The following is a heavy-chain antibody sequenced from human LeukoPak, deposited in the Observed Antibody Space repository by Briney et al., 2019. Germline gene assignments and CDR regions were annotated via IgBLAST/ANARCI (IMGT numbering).Heavy chain of an antibody. V-gene: IGHV5-51*01. CDR2: FYPGDSDA. Sequence: GVALKFSRKYPGCSFTTYWFGWVRPMPGKGLVWIEIFYPGDSDARYSPSFQGQVTISADKSISTAYLQWSSLKASDTAMYYCTRGYGSGSYSRWGEPNERFDYWGQGTLVTVSS. J-gene: IGHJ4*02. CDR3: TRGYGSGSYSRWGEPNERFDY. D-gene: IGHD3-10*01. CDR1: GCSFTTYW.